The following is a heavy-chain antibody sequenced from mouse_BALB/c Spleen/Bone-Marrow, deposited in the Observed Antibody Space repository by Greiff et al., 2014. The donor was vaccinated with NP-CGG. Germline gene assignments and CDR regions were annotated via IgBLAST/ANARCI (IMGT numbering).Heavy chain of an antibody. V-gene: IGHV5-17*02. J-gene: IGHJ4*01. CDR2: ISSGSSTI. Sequence: EVQLVESGGGLVQPGGSRKLSCAASGFTFSSFGMHWVRQAPEKGLEWVAYISSGSSTIYYADTVKGRFTISRDNPKNTLFLQMTSLRSEDTAMYYCARDEDYAIDYWGQGTSVTVSS. CDR3: ARDEDYAIDY. CDR1: GFTFSSFG.